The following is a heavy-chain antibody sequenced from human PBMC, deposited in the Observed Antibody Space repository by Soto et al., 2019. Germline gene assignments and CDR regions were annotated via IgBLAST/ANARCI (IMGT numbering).Heavy chain of an antibody. CDR2: IKQDGSEK. D-gene: IGHD3-3*01. Sequence: EVQLVESGGGLGQPGGSLRLSCAASGFTFSSYWMSWVRQAPGKGLEWVANIKQDGSEKYYVDSVKGRFTISRDNAKNSLYLQTNRLRAEDTAVYYCARDTEWYYYGMVVWGQGTTVTVSS. CDR1: GFTFSSYW. V-gene: IGHV3-7*01. CDR3: ARDTEWYYYGMVV. J-gene: IGHJ6*02.